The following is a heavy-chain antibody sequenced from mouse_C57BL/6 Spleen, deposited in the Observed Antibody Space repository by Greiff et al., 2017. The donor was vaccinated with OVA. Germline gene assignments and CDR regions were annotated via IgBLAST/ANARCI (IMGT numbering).Heavy chain of an antibody. J-gene: IGHJ4*01. D-gene: IGHD2-1*01. CDR3: ARYHGNYDYYAMDY. V-gene: IGHV1-18*01. CDR2: INPNNGGT. Sequence: VQLQQSGPELVKPGASVKIPCKASGYTFTDYNMDWVKQSHGKSLEWIGDINPNNGGTIYNQKFKGKATLTVDKSSSTAYMELRSLTSEDTAVYYCARYHGNYDYYAMDYWGQGTSVTVSS. CDR1: GYTFTDYN.